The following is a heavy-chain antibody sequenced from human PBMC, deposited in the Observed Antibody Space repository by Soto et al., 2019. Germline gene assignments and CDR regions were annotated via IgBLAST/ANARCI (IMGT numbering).Heavy chain of an antibody. CDR3: ARRYSSSWYFYYYYMDV. CDR1: GYTFTSYG. Sequence: ASVKVSCKASGYTFTSYGISWVRQAPGQGLEWMGWISAYNGNTNYAQKLQGRVTMTTDTSTSTAYMELRSLRSDDTAVYYCARRYSSSWYFYYYYMDVWGKGTTVTVSS. D-gene: IGHD6-13*01. V-gene: IGHV1-18*01. CDR2: ISAYNGNT. J-gene: IGHJ6*03.